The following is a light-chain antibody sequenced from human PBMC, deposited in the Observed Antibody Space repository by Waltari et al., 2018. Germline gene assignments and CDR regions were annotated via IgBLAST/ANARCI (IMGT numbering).Light chain of an antibody. V-gene: IGLV2-11*01. CDR3: CSYAGSYAYV. CDR2: DVN. Sequence: QSALTQPRSVSGSPGQSVTISCTGTSSDVGGYNYVSWYQQHPGKAPKLMINDVNKRPSGVPCRFSGSKAGNTASLTISGLQGEDEADYYCCSYAGSYAYVFGTGTKVTVL. CDR1: SSDVGGYNY. J-gene: IGLJ1*01.